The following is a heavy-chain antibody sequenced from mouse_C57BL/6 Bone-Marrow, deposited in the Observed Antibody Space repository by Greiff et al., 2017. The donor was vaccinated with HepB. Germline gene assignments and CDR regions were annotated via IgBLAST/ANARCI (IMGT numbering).Heavy chain of an antibody. J-gene: IGHJ2*01. D-gene: IGHD1-1*02. Sequence: QVQLKQSGAELVKPGASVKISCKASGYAFSSYWMNWVKQRPGKGLEWIGQIYPGDGDTNYNGKFKGKATLTADKSSSTAYMQLSSLTSEDSAVYFCARGGDYYVYYFDYWGQGTTLTVSS. CDR2: IYPGDGDT. CDR1: GYAFSSYW. CDR3: ARGGDYYVYYFDY. V-gene: IGHV1-80*01.